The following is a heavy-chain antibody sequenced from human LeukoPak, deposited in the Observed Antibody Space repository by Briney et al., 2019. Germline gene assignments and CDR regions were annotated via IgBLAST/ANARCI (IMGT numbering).Heavy chain of an antibody. CDR1: GFTFNDYA. Sequence: GGSLRLSCAASGFTFNDYAMHWVRQAPGKGLEWVSLISWDSGNTYYADSVKGRFTISRDNGKNSLSLQMNSLRAEDTALYYCAKGPGAAVGKRYIQHWGQGTLVTVSS. CDR2: ISWDSGNT. V-gene: IGHV3-43D*03. CDR3: AKGPGAAVGKRYIQH. D-gene: IGHD6-13*01. J-gene: IGHJ1*01.